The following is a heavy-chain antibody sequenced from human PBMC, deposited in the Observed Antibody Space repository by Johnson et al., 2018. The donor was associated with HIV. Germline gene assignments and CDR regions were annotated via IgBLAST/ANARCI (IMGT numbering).Heavy chain of an antibody. CDR2: ISYDGSNK. Sequence: QEKLVESGGGVVQPGRSLRLSCAASGFTFSSYAMHWVRQAPGKWLEWVAVISYDGSNKYYADSVKGRFTISRDNSKNTLYLQMGSLRAEDMAVYYCAREGAWSLRAAAGRGAFDIWGQGTMVTVSS. D-gene: IGHD6-13*01. J-gene: IGHJ3*02. CDR1: GFTFSSYA. V-gene: IGHV3-30*14. CDR3: AREGAWSLRAAAGRGAFDI.